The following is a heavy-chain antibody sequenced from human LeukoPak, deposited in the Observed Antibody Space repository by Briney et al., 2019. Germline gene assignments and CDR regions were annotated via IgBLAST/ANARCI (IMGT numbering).Heavy chain of an antibody. D-gene: IGHD1/OR15-1a*01. Sequence: ASVKVSCKASGYTFTGYYMHWVRQAPGQGLEWMGWINPNSGGTNYAQKFQGRVTMTRDTSISTAYMELSRLRSDDTAVYYCARDHWNSGAFDIWGQGTMVTVSS. CDR3: ARDHWNSGAFDI. CDR1: GYTFTGYY. J-gene: IGHJ3*02. V-gene: IGHV1-2*02. CDR2: INPNSGGT.